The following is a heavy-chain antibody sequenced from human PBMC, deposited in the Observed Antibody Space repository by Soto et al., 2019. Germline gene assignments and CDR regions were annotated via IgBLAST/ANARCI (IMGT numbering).Heavy chain of an antibody. J-gene: IGHJ4*02. V-gene: IGHV3-7*05. D-gene: IGHD3-10*01. CDR2: IKTDGSEK. CDR1: GFTFSDNW. Sequence: EVQLVESGGGLVQPGGSLRLSCAASGFTFSDNWMSWVRQAPGKGLECVANIKTDGSEKYYVDPVKGRFTISRDNAKNSLYLQMHSLRAEDTAVYYCATSMGRGGNDYWGQGTQVAVSS. CDR3: ATSMGRGGNDY.